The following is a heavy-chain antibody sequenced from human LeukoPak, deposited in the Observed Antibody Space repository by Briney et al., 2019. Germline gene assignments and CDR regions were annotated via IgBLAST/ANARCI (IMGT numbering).Heavy chain of an antibody. Sequence: GRSLRLSCTASGFTFSTCAMHWVRQAPGKGLEWVAIISYDETNEYYADSVKGRFTISRDNSKNTLYLQINSLRVEDTAVYYCATCVRGGYVPCDYWGHGTLVTVAS. CDR1: GFTFSTCA. V-gene: IGHV3-30-3*01. J-gene: IGHJ4*01. CDR2: ISYDETNE. CDR3: ATCVRGGYVPCDY. D-gene: IGHD2-15*01.